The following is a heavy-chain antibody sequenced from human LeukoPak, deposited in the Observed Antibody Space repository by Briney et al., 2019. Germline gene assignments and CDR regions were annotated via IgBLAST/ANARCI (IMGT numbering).Heavy chain of an antibody. CDR1: GGSLSSYY. J-gene: IGHJ4*02. V-gene: IGHV4-59*01. CDR3: ARVTGYMIEDYFDY. CDR2: IYYSGST. Sequence: SETLSLTCTVSGGSLSSYYWSWIRQPPGKGLEWIGYIYYSGSTNYNPSLKSRVTISVHTSKNQFSLKLSSATAADTAVYYCARVTGYMIEDYFDYWGQGTLVTVSS. D-gene: IGHD3-22*01.